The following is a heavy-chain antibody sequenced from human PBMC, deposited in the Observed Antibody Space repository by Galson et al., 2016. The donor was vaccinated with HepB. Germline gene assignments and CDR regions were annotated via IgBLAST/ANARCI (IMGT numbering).Heavy chain of an antibody. Sequence: SLRLSCAASGFTFNRYGMHWVRQAPGKGLEWVAGVSFDANKRLYADSVKGRFTIFRDNSNNIMFLQMNSLRIEDTAIYYCVREGHHCSGGICYTSLGDYWGQGTLLTVSS. CDR1: GFTFNRYG. CDR2: VSFDANKR. V-gene: IGHV3-30-3*01. D-gene: IGHD2-15*01. CDR3: VREGHHCSGGICYTSLGDY. J-gene: IGHJ4*02.